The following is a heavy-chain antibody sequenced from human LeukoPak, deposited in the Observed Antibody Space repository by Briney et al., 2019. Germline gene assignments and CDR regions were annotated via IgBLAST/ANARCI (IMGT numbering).Heavy chain of an antibody. Sequence: GSSVKVSCKASGGTFSSYAISWVRQAPGHGLEWMGGIVPIFGTANYAQKFQGRVTITTDESTSTAYMELSSLRSEDTAVYYCASSTANYDSSGYPYYYYYYMDVWGKGTTVTVSS. J-gene: IGHJ6*03. D-gene: IGHD3-22*01. CDR1: GGTFSSYA. CDR3: ASSTANYDSSGYPYYYYYYMDV. CDR2: IVPIFGTA. V-gene: IGHV1-69*05.